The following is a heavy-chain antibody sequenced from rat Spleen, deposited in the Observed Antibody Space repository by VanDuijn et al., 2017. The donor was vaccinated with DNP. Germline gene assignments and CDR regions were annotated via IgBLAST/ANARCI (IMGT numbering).Heavy chain of an antibody. D-gene: IGHD4-1*01. Sequence: EVQLVESGGGLVQPGRSLKLSCAASGFTFSDYAMAWVRQAPKKGLDWVASISSDGSHTYYRDSVKGRFTISRDNAKSSLFLQMDSLRSEETATYYCARHMDTGPYYALDVWGQGISVTVSS. CDR2: ISSDGSHT. J-gene: IGHJ4*01. V-gene: IGHV5-17*01. CDR1: GFTFSDYA. CDR3: ARHMDTGPYYALDV.